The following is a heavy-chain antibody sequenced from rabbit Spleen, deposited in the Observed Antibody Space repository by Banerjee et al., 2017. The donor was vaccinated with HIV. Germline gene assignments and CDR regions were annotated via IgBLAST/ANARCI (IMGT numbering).Heavy chain of an antibody. D-gene: IGHD4-1*01. CDR1: GVSFSFNNY. Sequence: VESGGDLVKPGTSLTLTCTASGVSFSFNNYMCWVRQAPGKGLEWIGCVDVGSSGSTYYASWAKGRFTISKISSTTVTLHTTSLTVADTATYFCAADDASGWGADYFKLWGQGTLVTVS. CDR2: VDVGSSGST. V-gene: IGHV1S40*01. CDR3: AADDASGWGADYFKL. J-gene: IGHJ4*01.